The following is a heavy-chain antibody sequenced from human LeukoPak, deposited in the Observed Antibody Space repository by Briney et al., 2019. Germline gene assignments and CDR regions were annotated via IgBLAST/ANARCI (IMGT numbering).Heavy chain of an antibody. V-gene: IGHV3-7*01. CDR3: AREEARAVAGTPFDY. J-gene: IGHJ4*02. D-gene: IGHD6-19*01. CDR1: RFTDCSYW. Sequence: GVSVRLSCAAPRFTDCSYWMSWVRQAPEKGLEWVDNIKQDGSEKYYVDSVKGRFTISRDNAKISLYLQMHSLRAEDTAVYYCAREEARAVAGTPFDYWGQGTLVTVSS. CDR2: IKQDGSEK.